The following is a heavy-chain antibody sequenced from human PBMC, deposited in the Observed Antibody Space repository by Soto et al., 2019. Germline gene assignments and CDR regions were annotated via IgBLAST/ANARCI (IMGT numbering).Heavy chain of an antibody. Sequence: QLQLQESGPGLVKPSETLSLTCTVSGGSISSSSYYWGWIRQPPGKGLEWIGSIYYSGSTYYNPSLKSRVTISVDTSKNQFSLKLSSVTAADTAVYYCARYFRYYGSGSYAFDYWGQGTLVTVSS. CDR1: GGSISSSSYY. CDR2: IYYSGST. CDR3: ARYFRYYGSGSYAFDY. D-gene: IGHD3-10*01. J-gene: IGHJ4*02. V-gene: IGHV4-39*01.